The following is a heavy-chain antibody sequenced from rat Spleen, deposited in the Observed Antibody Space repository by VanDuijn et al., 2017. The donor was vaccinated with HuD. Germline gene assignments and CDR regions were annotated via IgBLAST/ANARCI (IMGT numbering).Heavy chain of an antibody. CDR1: GFTFSNFD. CDR3: ATKDYGSFAY. D-gene: IGHD1-7*01. CDR2: INYDGSST. Sequence: EVQLVESGGGLVQPGRSMKLSCAASGFTFSNFDMAWVRQAPTKGLEWVTSINYDGSSTYYRDSVKGRFTISRDNAESTLYLQMDSLRSDDTATYYCATKDYGSFAYWGQGTLVTVSS. V-gene: IGHV5-20*01. J-gene: IGHJ3*01.